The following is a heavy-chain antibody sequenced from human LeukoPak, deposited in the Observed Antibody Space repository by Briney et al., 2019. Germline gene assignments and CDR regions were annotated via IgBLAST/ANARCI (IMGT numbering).Heavy chain of an antibody. J-gene: IGHJ4*02. Sequence: AAVTVSFKTSGYTFTVYYMHWVRQAPGQGHEWMGWINPNSSVTNYSQRFQGRVTMTRDTSISAAYMELRWLTSDDTAVYYCARERVCNSPFDSWGQGTLVTVSS. D-gene: IGHD2/OR15-2a*01. V-gene: IGHV1-2*02. CDR2: INPNSSVT. CDR1: GYTFTVYY. CDR3: ARERVCNSPFDS.